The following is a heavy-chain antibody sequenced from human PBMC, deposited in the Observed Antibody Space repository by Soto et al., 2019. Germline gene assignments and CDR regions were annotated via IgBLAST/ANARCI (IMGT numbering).Heavy chain of an antibody. V-gene: IGHV3-48*01. CDR2: ISSSSSTI. CDR3: ARDLNYGLFDY. Sequence: VRQAPGKGLEWVSYISSSSSTIYYADSVKGRFTISRDNAKNSLYLQMNSLRAEDTAVYYCARDLNYGLFDYWGQGTLVTVSS. D-gene: IGHD4-17*01. J-gene: IGHJ4*02.